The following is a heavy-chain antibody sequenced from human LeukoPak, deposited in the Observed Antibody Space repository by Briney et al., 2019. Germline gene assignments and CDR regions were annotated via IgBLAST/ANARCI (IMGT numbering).Heavy chain of an antibody. V-gene: IGHV3-30*14. CDR3: ARDLGLNYDFWSGYSDY. Sequence: GGSLRLSCEASGFTFTSHAMHWVRQAPGKGLEWLAVISYDGSNKYNADSVKGRFSISRDNFKNTVYLQMNSLRGEDTAVYYCARDLGLNYDFWSGYSDYWGQGTLVTVSS. D-gene: IGHD3-3*01. CDR1: GFTFTSHA. CDR2: ISYDGSNK. J-gene: IGHJ4*02.